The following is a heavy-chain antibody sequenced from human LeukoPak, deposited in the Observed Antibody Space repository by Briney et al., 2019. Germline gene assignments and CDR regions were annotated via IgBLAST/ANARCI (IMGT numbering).Heavy chain of an antibody. CDR2: MNPNSVNT. Sequence: GASVKVSCKASGYTFTSYDINWVRQATGQGLEWMGWMNPNSVNTGYAQKFQGRVTMTRNTSISTAYMELSSLRSEDTAVYYCARGGNRWNWYYYGSGSNRELDYWGQGTLVTVSS. J-gene: IGHJ4*02. CDR1: GYTFTSYD. V-gene: IGHV1-8*01. D-gene: IGHD3-10*01. CDR3: ARGGNRWNWYYYGSGSNRELDY.